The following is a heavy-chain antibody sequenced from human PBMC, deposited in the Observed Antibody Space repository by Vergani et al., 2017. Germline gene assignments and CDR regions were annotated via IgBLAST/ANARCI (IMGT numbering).Heavy chain of an antibody. D-gene: IGHD1-26*01. J-gene: IGHJ2*01. CDR3: ARDRGSYYSSGYFDL. V-gene: IGHV4-4*02. CDR1: SSNW. Sequence: SSNWWSWVRQPPGKGLEWIGEIYHSGSTNYNPSLKSRVTISVDKSKNQFSLKLSSVTAADTAVYYCARDRGSYYSSGYFDLWGRGTLVTVSS. CDR2: IYHSGST.